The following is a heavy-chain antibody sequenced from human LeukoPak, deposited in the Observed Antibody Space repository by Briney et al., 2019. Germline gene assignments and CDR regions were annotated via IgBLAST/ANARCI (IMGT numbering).Heavy chain of an antibody. Sequence: GGSLRLSCAASGFTFSSYAMSWVGQGLGKGVEWVSAISGSGGSTYYADSVKGRFTISRDNSKNTLYLQMNGLRAEDTAVYYCAKDPQGGAGTGLFDYWGQGTLVTVSS. CDR2: ISGSGGST. CDR3: AKDPQGGAGTGLFDY. J-gene: IGHJ4*02. D-gene: IGHD6-13*01. V-gene: IGHV3-23*01. CDR1: GFTFSSYA.